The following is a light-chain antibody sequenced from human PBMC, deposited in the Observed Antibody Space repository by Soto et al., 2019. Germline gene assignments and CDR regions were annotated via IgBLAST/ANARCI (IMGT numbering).Light chain of an antibody. CDR1: QTISIW. J-gene: IGKJ1*01. CDR2: DVS. V-gene: IGKV1-5*01. CDR3: QQYNTFWT. Sequence: DIQLTQSPSFLSASVGDRVTITCRASQTISIWLAWYQQKPGKAPKLLIYDVSSLGGGVPSRFSGSGSGTEFTLTISSLQPDDFATYYCQQYNTFWTFGQGTKVDIK.